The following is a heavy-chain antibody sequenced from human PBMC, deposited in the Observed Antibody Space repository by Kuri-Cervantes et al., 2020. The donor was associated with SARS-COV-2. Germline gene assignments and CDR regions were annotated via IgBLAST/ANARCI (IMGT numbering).Heavy chain of an antibody. CDR3: ARVRAMDM. V-gene: IGHV3-48*03. CDR2: ISPTASTI. CDR1: GFVFDSYE. D-gene: IGHD2-2*01. Sequence: GESLKISCLTSGFVFDSYEMNWVRQAPGKGLEWLAYISPTASTIYYADSVTGRFTISRDNAQNAVYLHMKSLRADDTAVYYCARVRAMDMWGQGTMSPSPQ. J-gene: IGHJ3*02.